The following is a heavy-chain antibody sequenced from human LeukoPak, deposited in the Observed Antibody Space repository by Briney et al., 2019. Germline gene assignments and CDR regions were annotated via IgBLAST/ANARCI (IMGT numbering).Heavy chain of an antibody. Sequence: PSETLSLTCTVSGGSISSGDYYWSWIRQPPGKGLEWIGYIYYSGSTYYNPSLKSRVTISVDTSKNQFSLKLSSVTAADTAVYYCAREGGPQQLVQSFDYWGQGTLVTVSS. J-gene: IGHJ4*02. CDR2: IYYSGST. D-gene: IGHD6-13*01. CDR1: GGSISSGDYY. V-gene: IGHV4-30-4*01. CDR3: AREGGPQQLVQSFDY.